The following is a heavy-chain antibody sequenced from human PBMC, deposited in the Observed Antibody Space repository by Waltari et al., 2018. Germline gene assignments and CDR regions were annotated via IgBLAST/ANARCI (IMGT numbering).Heavy chain of an antibody. CDR3: ARHRGYGSTWGWFDP. J-gene: IGHJ5*02. CDR1: GGSISGYY. CDR2: SDYNGRT. D-gene: IGHD6-13*01. Sequence: QVQLQESGPGLVKPSETLSLTCTVSGGSISGYYWSWIRQPPGKGREGIGYSDYNGRTNYKPSLNTRVSISRDTSKNQVSLRLSSVTATDTAVYYCARHRGYGSTWGWFDPWGQGTLVTVSS. V-gene: IGHV4-59*08.